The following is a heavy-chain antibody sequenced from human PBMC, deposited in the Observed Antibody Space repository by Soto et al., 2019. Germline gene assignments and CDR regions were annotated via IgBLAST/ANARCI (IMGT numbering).Heavy chain of an antibody. CDR3: ARSITRSGFFNWFDS. D-gene: IGHD3-3*01. Sequence: SGPTLVNPTQTLTLTCTFSGFSLSSIGMCVSWIRQPPGKALEWLALIDCDGDEYYSTSLETRLTISKDTSKNQVVLTMSNMDPVDTATYYCARSITRSGFFNWFDSWGQGTLVTVSS. CDR2: IDCDGDE. V-gene: IGHV2-70*01. J-gene: IGHJ5*01. CDR1: GFSLSSIGMC.